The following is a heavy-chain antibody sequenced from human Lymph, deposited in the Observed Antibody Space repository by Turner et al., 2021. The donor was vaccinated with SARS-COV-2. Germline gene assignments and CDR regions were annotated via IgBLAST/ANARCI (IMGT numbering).Heavy chain of an antibody. V-gene: IGHV4-59*01. D-gene: IGHD4-17*01. CDR2: IYYSGSI. J-gene: IGHJ6*02. Sequence: QVQLQESGPGLVKPSETLSLTCTVSGGSISGFYWSWIRQPPGKGLEWIGYIYYSGSIKYKPSLKSRVTISVDTSKNQFSLKLSSVTAADTAVYYCARDRTSYGDYWAGYYYGMDVWGQGTTVTVSS. CDR3: ARDRTSYGDYWAGYYYGMDV. CDR1: GGSISGFY.